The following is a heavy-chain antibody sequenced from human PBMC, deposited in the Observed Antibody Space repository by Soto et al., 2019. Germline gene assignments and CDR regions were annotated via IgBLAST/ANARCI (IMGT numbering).Heavy chain of an antibody. CDR1: GFTFDDYA. V-gene: IGHV3-9*01. CDR3: AKAVYDSSSYYYGAAFDI. J-gene: IGHJ3*02. Sequence: GGSLRLSCAASGFTFDDYAMHWVRQAPGKGLEWVSGISWNSGSIGYADSVKGRFTISRDNAKNSLYLQMNSLRAEDTALYYCAKAVYDSSSYYYGAAFDIWGQGTMVTVSS. CDR2: ISWNSGSI. D-gene: IGHD3-22*01.